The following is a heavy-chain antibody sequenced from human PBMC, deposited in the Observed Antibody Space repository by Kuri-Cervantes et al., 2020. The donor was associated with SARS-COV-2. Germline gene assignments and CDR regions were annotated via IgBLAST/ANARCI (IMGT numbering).Heavy chain of an antibody. CDR1: GDSISSRY. J-gene: IGHJ4*02. D-gene: IGHD3-3*01. CDR2: VYFRGST. V-gene: IGHV4-59*08. Sequence: SQTLSLTCAVSGDSISSRYWSWIRQPPGKGLEWIGYVYFRGSTNYNPSLESRVTISVDTSKNQFPLKLSSVTAADTAVYYCARLRYDFWSGYYTESNFDYWGQGTLVTVSS. CDR3: ARLRYDFWSGYYTESNFDY.